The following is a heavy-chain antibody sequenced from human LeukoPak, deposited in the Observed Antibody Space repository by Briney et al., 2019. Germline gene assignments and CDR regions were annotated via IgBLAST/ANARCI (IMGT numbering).Heavy chain of an antibody. Sequence: GGSLRLSCAASGFTVSSNYMSWVRRAPGKGLEWVSVIYSGGSTYYADSVKGRFTISRDNSKNTLYLQMNSLRAEDTAVYYCARATRGTGSYSSHISNWFDPWGQGTLVTVSS. D-gene: IGHD1-26*01. V-gene: IGHV3-53*01. CDR3: ARATRGTGSYSSHISNWFDP. CDR1: GFTVSSNY. J-gene: IGHJ5*02. CDR2: IYSGGST.